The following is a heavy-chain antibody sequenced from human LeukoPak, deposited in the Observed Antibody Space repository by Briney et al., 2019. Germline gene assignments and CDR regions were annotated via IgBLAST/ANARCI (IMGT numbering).Heavy chain of an antibody. J-gene: IGHJ4*02. Sequence: GRSLRLSCTASGFTFGDYAMTWVRQAPGKGLGWVGFIRSKIYGGTPEYAASVKGRFTISRDESKGIAYLQMNSLKTEDTSVYYCTRDQTPYYWGQGTLVTVSS. CDR1: GFTFGDYA. CDR2: IRSKIYGGTP. CDR3: TRDQTPYY. V-gene: IGHV3-49*04.